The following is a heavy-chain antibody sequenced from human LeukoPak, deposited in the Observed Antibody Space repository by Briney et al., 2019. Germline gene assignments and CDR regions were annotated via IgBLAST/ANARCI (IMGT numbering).Heavy chain of an antibody. Sequence: PGGSLRLSCAGSGFTFRFYAMTWVRQAPGKGLDWVSGISGDASVSKDADSVKGRFNISRDNSKNTLYLQLNSLRVEDTAIYYCAKAYSSSLYGDAFHIWGQGTMVTVSP. V-gene: IGHV3-23*01. J-gene: IGHJ3*02. D-gene: IGHD6-13*01. CDR3: AKAYSSSLYGDAFHI. CDR2: ISGDASVS. CDR1: GFTFRFYA.